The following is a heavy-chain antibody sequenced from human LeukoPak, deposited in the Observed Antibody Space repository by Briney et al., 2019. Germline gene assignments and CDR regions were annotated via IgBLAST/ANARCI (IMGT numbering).Heavy chain of an antibody. CDR1: GFTFSSYA. CDR2: ISGSGGST. J-gene: IGHJ4*02. V-gene: IGHV3-23*01. D-gene: IGHD3-3*01. Sequence: GGSLRLSCAASGFTFSSYAMSWVRQAPGKGLEWVSTISGSGGSTYYADYVKGRFTISRDNSKNTLYLQMNSLRAEDTAVYYCARGTVTTFGVITQYYFHDWGQGTLVTVSS. CDR3: ARGTVTTFGVITQYYFHD.